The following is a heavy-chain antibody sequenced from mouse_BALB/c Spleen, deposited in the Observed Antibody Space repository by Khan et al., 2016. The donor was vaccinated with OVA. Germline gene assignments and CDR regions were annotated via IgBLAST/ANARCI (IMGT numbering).Heavy chain of an antibody. V-gene: IGHV5-6*01. Sequence: EVELVESGGDLVKPGGSLKLSCAASGFTFSSYSMSWVRQIPDKRLEWVATMSSGGDYTYYPDRVKGRFTISSDNAKNTIYLQMNSLKSENTVMYYCASHLTGSFAYWGQGTLVTVSA. CDR3: ASHLTGSFAY. CDR1: GFTFSSYS. CDR2: MSSGGDYT. D-gene: IGHD4-1*01. J-gene: IGHJ3*01.